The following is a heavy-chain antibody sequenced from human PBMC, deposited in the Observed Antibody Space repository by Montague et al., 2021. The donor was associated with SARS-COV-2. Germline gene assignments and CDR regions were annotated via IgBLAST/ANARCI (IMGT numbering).Heavy chain of an antibody. D-gene: IGHD4-17*01. CDR1: GGSISSYY. CDR3: AREPDYGDDFDY. J-gene: IGHJ4*02. CDR2: IYYCGST. Sequence: SETLSLTCTVSGGSISSYYWSWIRQPPGKGLEWIGYIYYCGSTNXNPSLRGRVTISVDTSKNQFSLKLSSVTAADTAVYYCAREPDYGDDFDYWGQGTLVTVSS. V-gene: IGHV4-59*01.